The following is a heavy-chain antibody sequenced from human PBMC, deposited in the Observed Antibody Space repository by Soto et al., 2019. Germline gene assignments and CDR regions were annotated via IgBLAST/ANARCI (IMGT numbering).Heavy chain of an antibody. CDR1: GSTFSSYG. Sequence: VQLVESGGGLVQPGRSLRLSCAASGSTFSSYGMHWVRQAPGKGLEWVAVISYDGSNKYYADSVKGRFTISRDNSKNTLYLQMNSLRAEDTAVYYCAKERTIFGVATYYGMDVWGQGTTVTVSS. CDR2: ISYDGSNK. CDR3: AKERTIFGVATYYGMDV. V-gene: IGHV3-30*18. J-gene: IGHJ6*02. D-gene: IGHD3-3*01.